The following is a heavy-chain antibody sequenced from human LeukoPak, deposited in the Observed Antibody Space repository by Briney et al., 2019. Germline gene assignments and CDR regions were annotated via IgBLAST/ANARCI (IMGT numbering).Heavy chain of an antibody. CDR1: GGSFSGYY. V-gene: IGHV4-34*01. J-gene: IGHJ4*02. Sequence: PSETLSLTCAVYGGSFSGYYWSWIRQPPGKGLEWIGEINHSGSTNYNPSLKSRVTISVDTSKNQFSLKLSSVTAADTAVYYCAAGYSSGYDLDYWGQGTLVTVSS. CDR3: AAGYSSGYDLDY. D-gene: IGHD6-19*01. CDR2: INHSGST.